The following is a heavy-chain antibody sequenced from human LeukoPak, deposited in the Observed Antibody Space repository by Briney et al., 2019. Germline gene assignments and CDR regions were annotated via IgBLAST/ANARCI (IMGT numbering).Heavy chain of an antibody. D-gene: IGHD2-8*01. CDR1: GFTFRNYG. Sequence: GGSLRLSCAPSGFTFRNYGMHWVRQAPGKGLEWVSGLWYDGRNKAYADSMKGRFTISRDNSENMLYLQMNSLRDEDTAVYYCARGLMTPNTYCDLWGQGTLVTVSS. CDR2: LWYDGRNK. V-gene: IGHV3-33*01. CDR3: ARGLMTPNTYCDL. J-gene: IGHJ4*02.